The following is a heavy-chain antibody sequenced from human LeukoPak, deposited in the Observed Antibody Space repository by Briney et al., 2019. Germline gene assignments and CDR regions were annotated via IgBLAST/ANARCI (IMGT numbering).Heavy chain of an antibody. CDR3: ARTSGLF. V-gene: IGHV3-48*03. CDR2: ISSSGSTT. D-gene: IGHD3-10*01. J-gene: IGHJ4*02. Sequence: PGGSLRLSCAGSGFSFSNYEMNWVRQAPGKGLEWVSYISSSGSTTYYADSVKGRFTISRDNAKNSLFLQMNSLRAEDTAVYYCARTSGLFWGQGTLVTVSS. CDR1: GFSFSNYE.